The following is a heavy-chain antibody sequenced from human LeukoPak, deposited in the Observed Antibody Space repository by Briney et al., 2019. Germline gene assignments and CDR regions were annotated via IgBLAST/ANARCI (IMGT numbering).Heavy chain of an antibody. CDR2: IYSGGST. J-gene: IGHJ6*02. CDR3: ARLEGSYYHGMDV. Sequence: AGGSLRLSCAASGFTVSSNYMSWVRQAPEKGLGWVSVIYSGGSTYYADSVRGRFTIFRDNSKNTLYLQMNSLRAEDTAVYYCARLEGSYYHGMDVWGQGTTVTVSS. CDR1: GFTVSSNY. V-gene: IGHV3-53*01. D-gene: IGHD1-26*01.